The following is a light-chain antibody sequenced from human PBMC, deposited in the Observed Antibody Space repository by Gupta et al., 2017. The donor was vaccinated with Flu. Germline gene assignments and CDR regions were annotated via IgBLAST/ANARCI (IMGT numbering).Light chain of an antibody. CDR2: VND. V-gene: IGLV1-44*01. CDR1: SSNFGSNT. CDR3: AVWDDSLNGPV. Sequence: QSVLTQPPSASGTPGQRVTVSCSGSSSNFGSNTVNWYQQFPGTAPKLLIFVNDQRPSGVPDRFSGSRSGTSASLAISGLQSEDEAHYYCAVWDDSLNGPVFGGGTKLTVL. J-gene: IGLJ2*01.